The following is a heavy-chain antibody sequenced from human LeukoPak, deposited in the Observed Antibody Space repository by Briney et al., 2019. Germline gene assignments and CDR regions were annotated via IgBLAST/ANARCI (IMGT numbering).Heavy chain of an antibody. CDR1: GFTFGSNA. V-gene: IGHV3-30*04. Sequence: PGGSLRLSCAASGFTFGSNALHWVGQAPGRGLGGGAVISYDGSNKYYADSVKGRFTISRDNSKNTLYLQMNSLRVEDTAVYYCARDLGDFYYISLDFDYWGQGALVTVSS. D-gene: IGHD3-9*01. CDR2: ISYDGSNK. CDR3: ARDLGDFYYISLDFDY. J-gene: IGHJ4*02.